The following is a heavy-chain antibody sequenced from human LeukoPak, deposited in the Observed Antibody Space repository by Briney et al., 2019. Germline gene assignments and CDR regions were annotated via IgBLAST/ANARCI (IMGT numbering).Heavy chain of an antibody. V-gene: IGHV4-39*01. J-gene: IGHJ4*02. CDR2: IYYSGST. Sequence: PSETLSLTCTVSGGSISSSSYYWGWIRQPPGKGLEWIGRIYYSGSTYYNPSLKSRVTISVDTSKNQFSLKLSSVTAADTAVYYCASQLYTPGYSSGWYYFDYWGQGTLVTVSS. CDR1: GGSISSSSYY. D-gene: IGHD6-19*01. CDR3: ASQLYTPGYSSGWYYFDY.